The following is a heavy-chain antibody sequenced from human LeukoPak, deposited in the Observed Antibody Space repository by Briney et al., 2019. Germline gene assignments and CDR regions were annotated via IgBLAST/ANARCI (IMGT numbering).Heavy chain of an antibody. CDR2: ITPIFGRA. J-gene: IGHJ6*03. CDR1: GDTISAYS. CDR3: AKGRGRLHVNRGVYNYHYYMEV. D-gene: IGHD3-10*01. V-gene: IGHV1-69*06. Sequence: GASVKVSCKAAGDTISAYSLNWVRQAPGQGLEWMGGITPIFGRAYYAQNLQGRVTITADKSTSTAYMELSSLGSEDTAIYYCAKGRGRLHVNRGVYNYHYYMEVWGTGTTVIVSS.